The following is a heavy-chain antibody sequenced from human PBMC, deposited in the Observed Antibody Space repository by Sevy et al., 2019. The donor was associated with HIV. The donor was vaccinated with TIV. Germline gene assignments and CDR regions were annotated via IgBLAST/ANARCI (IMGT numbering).Heavy chain of an antibody. Sequence: SETLSLTCTVSGGSISSYYWSWIRQPPGKGLEWIGYIYYSGSTNYHPSLKSRVTISVDTSKNQFSLKLSSVTAAETAVYYCARELYSSSTVRGGEYYYYGMDVWGQGTTVTVSS. CDR1: GGSISSYY. CDR2: IYYSGST. D-gene: IGHD6-13*01. CDR3: ARELYSSSTVRGGEYYYYGMDV. J-gene: IGHJ6*02. V-gene: IGHV4-59*01.